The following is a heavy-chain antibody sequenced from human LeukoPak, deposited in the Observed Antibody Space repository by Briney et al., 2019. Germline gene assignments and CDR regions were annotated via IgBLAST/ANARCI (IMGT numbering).Heavy chain of an antibody. J-gene: IGHJ4*02. CDR1: GGSISSSNW. CDR3: ARAKNPYRRTLDY. Sequence: PSETLSPTCAVSGGSISSSNWWSWVRQPPGKGLEWIGEIYHSGSTNYNPSLKSRVTISVDKSKNQFSLKLSSVTAADTAVYYCARAKNPYRRTLDYWGQGTLVTVSS. V-gene: IGHV4-4*02. D-gene: IGHD3-16*02. CDR2: IYHSGST.